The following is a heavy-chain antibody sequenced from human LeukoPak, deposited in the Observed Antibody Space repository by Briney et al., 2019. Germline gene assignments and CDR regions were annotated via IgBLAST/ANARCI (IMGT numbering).Heavy chain of an antibody. CDR2: ISAYSGNT. CDR3: AREAQLLYGGYYYYGMDV. V-gene: IGHV1-18*01. Sequence: KVSCKASGYTFTSYGISWVRQAPGQGLEWMGWISAYSGNTNYAQKLQGRVTMTTDTSTSTAYMELRSLRSDDTAVYYCAREAQLLYGGYYYYGMDVWGQGTTVTVSS. J-gene: IGHJ6*02. CDR1: GYTFTSYG. D-gene: IGHD2-2*02.